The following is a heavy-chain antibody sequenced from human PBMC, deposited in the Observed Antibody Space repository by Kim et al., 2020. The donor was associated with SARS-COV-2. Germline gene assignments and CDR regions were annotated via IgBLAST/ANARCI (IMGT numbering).Heavy chain of an antibody. J-gene: IGHJ3*02. CDR2: IYYSGST. CDR1: GGSISSSSYY. D-gene: IGHD3-10*01. Sequence: SETLSLTCTVSGGSISSSSYYWGWIRQPPGKGLEWIGSIYYSGSTYYNPSLKSRVTISVDTSKNQFSLKLSSVTAADTAVYYCARGFTILDAFDIWGQG. V-gene: IGHV4-39*07. CDR3: ARGFTILDAFDI.